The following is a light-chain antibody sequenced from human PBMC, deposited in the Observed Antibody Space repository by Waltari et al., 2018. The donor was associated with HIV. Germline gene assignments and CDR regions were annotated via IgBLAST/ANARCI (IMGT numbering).Light chain of an antibody. Sequence: EIVLTQSPATLSLSPGERATLSCGASQAVTSNFLAWYQQKRGLPPRLLIYDASSRATGIPDRFSGGGSGTDFTLTISRLEPEDSAVYFCQQYGSALWTFGQGTKLDI. J-gene: IGKJ2*01. CDR2: DAS. CDR1: QAVTSNF. CDR3: QQYGSALWT. V-gene: IGKV3D-20*01.